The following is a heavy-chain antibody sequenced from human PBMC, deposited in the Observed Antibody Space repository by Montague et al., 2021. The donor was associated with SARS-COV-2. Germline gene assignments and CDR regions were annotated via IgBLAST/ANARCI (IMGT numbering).Heavy chain of an antibody. CDR1: GASISSYY. V-gene: IGHV4-34*01. J-gene: IGHJ6*02. CDR3: SCGIYPTGCYYSWYDYGLDI. CDR2: MNHSANT. Sequence: SETLSLTCAVSGASISSYYWCWIRQPPDKGMGWMGEMNHSANTKYNSHLKSHVTITIDTSKNQFSLKMNSVTAADTATYYCSCGIYPTGCYYSWYDYGLDIWGPGTTVTVSS. D-gene: IGHD3-10*01.